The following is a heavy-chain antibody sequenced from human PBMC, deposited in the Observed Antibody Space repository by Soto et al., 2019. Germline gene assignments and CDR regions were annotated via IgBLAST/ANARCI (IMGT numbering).Heavy chain of an antibody. J-gene: IGHJ6*02. V-gene: IGHV3-30*18. CDR3: AKDRDPYYYYYLMDV. CDR2: MSYDGSKI. CDR1: GFAFDTYG. Sequence: TGGSLRLSCEASGFAFDTYGMHWIRQGAGQGLEWVATMSYDGSKIYYRDSVRGRFSISRDDSKRTLYLQMNSLRAEDTAVYYCAKDRDPYYYYYLMDVWGQGTTVTVS.